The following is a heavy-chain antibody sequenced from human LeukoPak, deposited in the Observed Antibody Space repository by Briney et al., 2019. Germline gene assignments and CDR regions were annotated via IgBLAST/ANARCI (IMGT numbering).Heavy chain of an antibody. J-gene: IGHJ3*02. CDR2: FDPEDGET. D-gene: IGHD6-19*01. CDR1: GYTLTELS. CDR3: ARDRVAGRFSWRRDAFDI. Sequence: ASVKVSCKVSGYTLTELSMHWVRQAPGKGLEWMGGFDPEDGETIYAQKFQGRVTMTEDTSTDTAYMELRSLRSDDTAVYYCARDRVAGRFSWRRDAFDIWGQGTMVTVSS. V-gene: IGHV1-24*01.